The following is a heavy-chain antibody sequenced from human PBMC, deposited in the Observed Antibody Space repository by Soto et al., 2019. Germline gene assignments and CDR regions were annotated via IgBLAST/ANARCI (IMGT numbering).Heavy chain of an antibody. CDR3: ARDKRPSNVLYYYYYYGMDV. V-gene: IGHV1-46*01. Sequence: ASVKVSCKASGYTFTSYYMHWVRQAPGQGLEWMGIINPSGGSTSYAQKFQGRVTMTRDTSTSTVYMELSSLRSEDTAVYYCARDKRPSNVLYYYYYYGMDVWGQGTTVTVSS. CDR2: INPSGGST. D-gene: IGHD2-8*01. CDR1: GYTFTSYY. J-gene: IGHJ6*02.